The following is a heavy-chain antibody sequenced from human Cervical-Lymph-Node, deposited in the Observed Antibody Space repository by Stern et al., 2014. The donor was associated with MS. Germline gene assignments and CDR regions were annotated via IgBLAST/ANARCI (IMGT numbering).Heavy chain of an antibody. Sequence: QVQLQESGPGLVKPSQTLALTCTVSGGSISSGDYYWSWVRQTPGKGLEWIGYIHYTGSTYYNPSLKSRLTISVDTSKNQFSLELGSVTAADTAVYYCVREVGYCDSSNCPPFDCWGQGTLVTVSS. CDR3: VREVGYCDSSNCPPFDC. D-gene: IGHD2-2*01. V-gene: IGHV4-30-4*01. CDR1: GGSISSGDYY. J-gene: IGHJ4*02. CDR2: IHYTGST.